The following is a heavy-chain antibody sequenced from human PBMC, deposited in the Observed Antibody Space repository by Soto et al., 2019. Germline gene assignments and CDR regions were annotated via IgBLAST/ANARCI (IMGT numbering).Heavy chain of an antibody. CDR1: GFSFSDDY. V-gene: IGHV3-11*01. Sequence: GGSLRLSCAASGFSFSDDYMSWIRQAPGKGLEWVSYIDFSSNSIYYADSVKGRFTISRDNAKNSLYLQMNSLRAEDTAVYYCARDIEPPGLFFDYWGQGTLVTVSS. D-gene: IGHD6-13*01. J-gene: IGHJ4*02. CDR3: ARDIEPPGLFFDY. CDR2: IDFSSNSI.